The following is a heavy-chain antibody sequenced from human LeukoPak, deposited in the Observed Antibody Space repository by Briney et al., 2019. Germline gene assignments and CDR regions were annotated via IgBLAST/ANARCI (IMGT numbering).Heavy chain of an antibody. CDR2: ISGSGGST. CDR1: GFTFSSYA. Sequence: GGSLRLSCAASGFTFSSYAMSWVRQAPGKGLEWVSAISGSGGSTYYADSVKGRFTISRDNSKNTLYLQMNSLRAGDTAVYYCAKDGYSSGWYEYYYYGMDVWGQGTTVTVSS. D-gene: IGHD6-19*01. V-gene: IGHV3-23*01. J-gene: IGHJ6*02. CDR3: AKDGYSSGWYEYYYYGMDV.